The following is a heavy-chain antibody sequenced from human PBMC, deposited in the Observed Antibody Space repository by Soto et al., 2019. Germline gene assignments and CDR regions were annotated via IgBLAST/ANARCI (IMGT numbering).Heavy chain of an antibody. Sequence: GASVKVSCKASGGTFSSYAISWVRQAPGQGLEWMGGIIPIFGTANYAQKFQGRVTITADTSISTAYLQWTSLKASDTAMYYCARSRRGAYSSGWYSPSGYYNYGIDVWGQGTKVTVSS. CDR2: IIPIFGTA. CDR3: ARSRRGAYSSGWYSPSGYYNYGIDV. J-gene: IGHJ6*02. V-gene: IGHV1-69*06. D-gene: IGHD6-19*01. CDR1: GGTFSSYA.